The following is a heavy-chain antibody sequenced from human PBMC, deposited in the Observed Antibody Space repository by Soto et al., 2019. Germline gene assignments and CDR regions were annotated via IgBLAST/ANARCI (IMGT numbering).Heavy chain of an antibody. D-gene: IGHD6-19*01. Sequence: EVPLVESGGGLVQPGGSLRLSCAASGFTFNSYWMHWVRQAPGKGLVWVSRISSDGSSITYAGSVKGRFTISRDNAKDTLYLQMNSLRAEDTAVYYCARGDLAKGWSFADYWGQGTLVTVSS. V-gene: IGHV3-74*03. CDR3: ARGDLAKGWSFADY. CDR1: GFTFNSYW. CDR2: ISSDGSSI. J-gene: IGHJ4*02.